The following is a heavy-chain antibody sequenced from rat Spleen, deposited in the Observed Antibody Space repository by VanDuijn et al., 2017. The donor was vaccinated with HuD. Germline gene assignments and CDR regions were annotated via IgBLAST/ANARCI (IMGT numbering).Heavy chain of an antibody. Sequence: EVQLVETGGGFVQPGRSLKLSCVASGFTFSRYWMYWIRQAPGKGLECVSSINPDGGSTYYPDSVKCRFTISRDNAQNTVYLQMNSLRSEDTATYYCAKRDYDGYYPFAYWGQGTLVTVSS. CDR1: GFTFSRYW. CDR2: INPDGGST. J-gene: IGHJ3*01. CDR3: AKRDYDGYYPFAY. V-gene: IGHV5-58*01. D-gene: IGHD1-12*03.